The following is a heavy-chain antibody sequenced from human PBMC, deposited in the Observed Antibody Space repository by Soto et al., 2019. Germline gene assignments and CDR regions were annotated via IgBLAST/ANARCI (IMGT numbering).Heavy chain of an antibody. V-gene: IGHV1-2*02. J-gene: IGHJ5*02. CDR1: GYTFTGYY. CDR3: ARHKGYWAWFDP. CDR2: SNPTSGDT. D-gene: IGHD1-26*01. Sequence: QVQLVQSGAEVKKPGASVKVSCKASGYTFTGYYIHWVRQAPGQGLARMGWSNPTSGDTNYAQKFQVRGTMPSETFIYTAFRGLSRLTFDVTVVYYCARHKGYWAWFDPWGQGTLVTVSS.